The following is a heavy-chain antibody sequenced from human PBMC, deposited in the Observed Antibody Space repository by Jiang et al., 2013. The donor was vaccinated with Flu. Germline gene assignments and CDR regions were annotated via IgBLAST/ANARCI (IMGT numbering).Heavy chain of an antibody. Sequence: TCTVSGGSISSSSYYWGWIRQPPGKGLEWIGSIYYSGSTYYNPSLKSRVTISVDTSKNQFSLKLSSVTAADTAVYYCARGHPHKWQWLNTGGFDYWGQGTLVTVSS. V-gene: IGHV4-39*07. CDR2: IYYSGST. CDR3: ARGHPHKWQWLNTGGFDY. D-gene: IGHD6-19*01. CDR1: GGSISSSSYY. J-gene: IGHJ4*02.